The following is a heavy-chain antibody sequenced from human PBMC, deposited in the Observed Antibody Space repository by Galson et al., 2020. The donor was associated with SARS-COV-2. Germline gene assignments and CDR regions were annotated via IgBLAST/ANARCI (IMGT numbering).Heavy chain of an antibody. CDR2: IWYDGSNK. CDR3: ARALSPGDGYGY. CDR1: GFTFSSYG. Sequence: GESLKISCAASGFTFSSYGMHWVRQAPGKGLEWVAVIWYDGSNKYYADSVKGRFTISRDNSKNTLYLQMNSLRAEDTAVYYCARALSPGDGYGYWGQGTLVTVSS. J-gene: IGHJ4*02. V-gene: IGHV3-33*01. D-gene: IGHD5-12*01.